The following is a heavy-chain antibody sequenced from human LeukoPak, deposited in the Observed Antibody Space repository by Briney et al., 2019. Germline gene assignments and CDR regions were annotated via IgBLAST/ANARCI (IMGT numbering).Heavy chain of an antibody. CDR3: AKDRYDSSPNWFDP. V-gene: IGHV3-30*02. Sequence: GGSLRLSCAASGFTFSSYGMHWVRQAPGKGLEWVAFIRYDGSNKYYADSVKGRFTISRDNSKNTLYLQMNSLRAEDTAVYYCAKDRYDSSPNWFDPWGQGTLVTVSS. CDR1: GFTFSSYG. D-gene: IGHD3-22*01. J-gene: IGHJ5*02. CDR2: IRYDGSNK.